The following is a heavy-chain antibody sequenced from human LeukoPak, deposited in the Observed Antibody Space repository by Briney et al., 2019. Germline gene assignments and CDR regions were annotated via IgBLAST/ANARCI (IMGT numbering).Heavy chain of an antibody. CDR1: GGSISSYY. Sequence: SETPSLTCTVSGGSISSYYWSWIRQPPGKGLEWIGYIYYSGSTNYNPSLKSRVTISVDTSKNQFSLKLSSVTAADTAVYYCAGAGGGSSFLDYWGQGTLVTVSS. J-gene: IGHJ4*02. CDR2: IYYSGST. D-gene: IGHD6-6*01. CDR3: AGAGGGSSFLDY. V-gene: IGHV4-59*01.